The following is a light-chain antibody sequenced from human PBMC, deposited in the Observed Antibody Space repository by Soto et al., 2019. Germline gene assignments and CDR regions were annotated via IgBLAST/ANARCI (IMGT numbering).Light chain of an antibody. Sequence: DIQMTQSPSSLSASVGARVTITCRASQGIRNDLAWYQQKPGKAPNLLIYTASNLQSGVPSRFSGSGSGTHFTLTISSLQPEDFGTYYCQQTDSFPITFGQGTRLEIK. V-gene: IGKV1-17*01. CDR2: TAS. J-gene: IGKJ5*01. CDR1: QGIRND. CDR3: QQTDSFPIT.